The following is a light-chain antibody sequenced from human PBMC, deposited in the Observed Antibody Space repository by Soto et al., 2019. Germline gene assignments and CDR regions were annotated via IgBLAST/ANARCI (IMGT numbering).Light chain of an antibody. V-gene: IGLV2-23*01. Sequence: QSALTQPASVSGSPGQSITFPCTEASSDLGNFKFVSWYQHHPGKAPKLIIYAGNRRPSGLSNRFSGSTSGNTASLTIYGLQAEDEADYYCCSYEDSGNYVFGGGTKVTVL. CDR2: AGN. CDR1: SSDLGNFKF. CDR3: CSYEDSGNYV. J-gene: IGLJ1*01.